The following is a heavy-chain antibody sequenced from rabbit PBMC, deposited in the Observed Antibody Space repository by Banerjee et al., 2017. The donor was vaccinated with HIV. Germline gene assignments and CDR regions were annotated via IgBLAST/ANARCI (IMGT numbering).Heavy chain of an antibody. V-gene: IGHV1S40*01. CDR1: GFSFSSSYW. J-gene: IGHJ4*01. Sequence: QSLEESGGDLVKPGASLTLTCTASGFSFSSSYWICWVRQAPGKGLEWIACIYGGSSGSTSYASWVNGRFTISSHNAQNTLYLQLNSLTAADTATYFCVRGGAGSSYYTVWYFNLWGPGTLVTVS. CDR3: VRGGAGSSYYTVWYFNL. D-gene: IGHD8-1*01. CDR2: IYGGSSGST.